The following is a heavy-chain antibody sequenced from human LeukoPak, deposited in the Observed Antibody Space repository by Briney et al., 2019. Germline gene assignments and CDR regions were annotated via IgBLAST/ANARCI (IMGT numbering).Heavy chain of an antibody. J-gene: IGHJ4*02. Sequence: SETLSLTGTVSGYFINSSFYWGWIRQPPGQVLEWIGSIHFSGSTFYNPSLKSRVTISVDTSKNHFSLKLNSVTDADTAVYYCARGFRGPNFDYWGQGTLVTVSS. D-gene: IGHD3-10*01. V-gene: IGHV4-38-2*02. CDR3: ARGFRGPNFDY. CDR2: IHFSGST. CDR1: GYFINSSFY.